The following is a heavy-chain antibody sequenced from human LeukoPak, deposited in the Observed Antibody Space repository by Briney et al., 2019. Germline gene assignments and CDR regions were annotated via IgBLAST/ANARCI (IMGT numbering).Heavy chain of an antibody. CDR2: IYYSGST. CDR1: GGSISSGAYY. V-gene: IGHV4-31*03. CDR3: AREVGATKGFDY. Sequence: SETLSLTCTVSGGSISSGAYYCSWIPQHPGTGLEWIGYIYYSGSTYYNPSLKSRVTISVDTSKNQFSLKLSSVTAADTAVYYCAREVGATKGFDYWGQGTLVTVSS. D-gene: IGHD1-26*01. J-gene: IGHJ4*02.